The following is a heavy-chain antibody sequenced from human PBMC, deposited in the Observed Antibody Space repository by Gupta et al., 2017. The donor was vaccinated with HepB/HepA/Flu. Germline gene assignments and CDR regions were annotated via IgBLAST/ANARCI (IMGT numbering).Heavy chain of an antibody. Sequence: EVQLVESGGGLVQPGGSLRLSCAVSGFTFSSYSMRWVRQAPGKGLEWVAYIKHDGSEKYYVDSVKGRFTISRDNAKSSLYLQMNSLRAEDTAVYYCARGRHCNGGRCYFDYWGQGTLVTASS. CDR1: GFTFSSYS. V-gene: IGHV3-7*01. CDR2: IKHDGSEK. J-gene: IGHJ4*02. D-gene: IGHD2-15*01. CDR3: ARGRHCNGGRCYFDY.